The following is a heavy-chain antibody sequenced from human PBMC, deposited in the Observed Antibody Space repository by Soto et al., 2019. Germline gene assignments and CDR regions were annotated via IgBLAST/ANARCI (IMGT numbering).Heavy chain of an antibody. Sequence: SETLSLTCSVSGGSISSGDYYWCWLRQPPGKGLEWIGYIYYSGSTYYNPSLKSRVTISVDTSKNQFSLKLSSVTAADTAVYYFARERRDGASLDSWGQGTLVTVSS. V-gene: IGHV4-30-4*01. J-gene: IGHJ5*01. CDR1: GGSISSGDYY. CDR2: IYYSGST. CDR3: ARERRDGASLDS.